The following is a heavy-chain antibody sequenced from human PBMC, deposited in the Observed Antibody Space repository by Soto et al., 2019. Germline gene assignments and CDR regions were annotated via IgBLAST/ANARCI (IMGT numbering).Heavy chain of an antibody. CDR1: GFTFTDYW. V-gene: IGHV3-74*03. CDR3: ARETYRGFYFDY. CDR2: INSDGSRT. Sequence: RLSCAASGFTFTDYWTHWVRQAPGKGLVWVSRINSDGSRTTYADSVTGRFTISRDNAKNTLYLQMNSLRVEDTALYYCARETYRGFYFDYWGKGTLVTVSS. J-gene: IGHJ4*02. D-gene: IGHD4-4*01.